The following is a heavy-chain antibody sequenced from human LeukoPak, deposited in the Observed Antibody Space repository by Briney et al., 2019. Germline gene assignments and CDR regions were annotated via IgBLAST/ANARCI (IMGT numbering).Heavy chain of an antibody. V-gene: IGHV1-46*01. CDR1: GHTFTSHN. CDR2: INPSGGT. J-gene: IGHJ4*02. D-gene: IGHD7-27*01. CDR3: ARDYSWGPDY. Sequence: ASVKVSCKASGHTFTSHNMHWVRQAHGQGLELMGIINPSGGTSYTRKFQGRVTMTRDTSTSTDYMELSSLRSEDTAIYYCARDYSWGPDYWGQGTLVTVSS.